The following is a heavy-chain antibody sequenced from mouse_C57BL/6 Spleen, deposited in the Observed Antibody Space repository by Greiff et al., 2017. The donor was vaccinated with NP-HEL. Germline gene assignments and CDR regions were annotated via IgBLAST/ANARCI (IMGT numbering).Heavy chain of an antibody. CDR3: AREGGSSGYFDY. V-gene: IGHV1-81*01. Sequence: QVQLQQSGAELARPGASVKLSCKASGYTFPSYGISWVKQRTGQGLEWIGEIYPRSGNTYYNEKFKGKATMTADKSSSTAYMELRSLTSEDSAVYFCAREGGSSGYFDYWGQGTTLTVSS. D-gene: IGHD3-2*02. CDR1: GYTFPSYG. CDR2: IYPRSGNT. J-gene: IGHJ2*01.